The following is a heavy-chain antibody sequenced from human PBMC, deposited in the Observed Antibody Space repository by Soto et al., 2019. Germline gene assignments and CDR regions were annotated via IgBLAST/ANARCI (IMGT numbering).Heavy chain of an antibody. V-gene: IGHV3-74*01. Sequence: LRLSCAASGFTFSSYWMHWVRQAPGKGLVWVSRINSDGSSTSYADSVKGRFTISRDSAKNTLYLQMNSLRAEDTAVYYCARAKGYPYYYYGMDVWGQGTTVTVSS. CDR3: ARAKGYPYYYYGMDV. CDR2: INSDGSST. D-gene: IGHD1-1*01. J-gene: IGHJ6*02. CDR1: GFTFSSYW.